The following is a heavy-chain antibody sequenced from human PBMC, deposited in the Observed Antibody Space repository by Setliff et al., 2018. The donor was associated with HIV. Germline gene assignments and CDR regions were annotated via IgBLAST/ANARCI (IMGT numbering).Heavy chain of an antibody. J-gene: IGHJ4*02. Sequence: ETLSLTCAVYGGSFSGYCWSWIRQPPGKGLEWIGEINHSGSTNYNPSLKSRVTISVDTSKNQFSLKLSSVTAADTAVYYCARVGKNYYGSGSLGSLDYWGQGTLVTVSS. CDR3: ARVGKNYYGSGSLGSLDY. CDR1: GGSFSGYC. CDR2: INHSGST. V-gene: IGHV4-34*01. D-gene: IGHD3-10*01.